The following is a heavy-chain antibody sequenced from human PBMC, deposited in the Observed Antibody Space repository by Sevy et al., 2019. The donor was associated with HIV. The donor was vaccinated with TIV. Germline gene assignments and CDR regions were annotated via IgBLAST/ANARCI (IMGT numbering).Heavy chain of an antibody. CDR1: GRSISTLY. J-gene: IGHJ5*01. V-gene: IGHV4-4*07. D-gene: IGHD1-26*01. CDR3: ASGPWGWFDS. Sequence: SETLSLTCNVSGRSISTLYWTWIRQPAGKGLEWIGRIHISGSTNYNPSLKSRVTMSGDTSKNQFFLKMTSVTAADTAIYHCASGPWGWFDSWGQGTPVTVSS. CDR2: IHISGST.